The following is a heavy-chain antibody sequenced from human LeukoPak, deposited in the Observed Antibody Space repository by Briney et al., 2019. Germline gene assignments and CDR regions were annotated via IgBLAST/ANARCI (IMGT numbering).Heavy chain of an antibody. Sequence: SETLSHTCTVSGGSISNYYWSWIRQPAGKGLEWIGRIYTSGSTKYNPSLQSRVTMSIDMSKNQFSLKLSSVTAADTAVYYCARGSTAARPGDVWRFDPWGQGTLVTVSS. CDR2: IYTSGST. CDR3: ARGSTAARPGDVWRFDP. V-gene: IGHV4-4*07. J-gene: IGHJ5*02. CDR1: GGSISNYY. D-gene: IGHD6-6*01.